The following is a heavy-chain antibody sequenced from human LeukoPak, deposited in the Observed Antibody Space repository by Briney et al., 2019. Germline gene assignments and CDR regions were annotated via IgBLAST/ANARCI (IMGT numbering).Heavy chain of an antibody. CDR1: GDSIATGGYY. Sequence: SETLSLTCIVSGDSIATGGYYWGWLRQFPGKGLEWLGYIYHTGSTIYNPSLKSRLSMSVDSSKTQFSLHLNSVTAADTAVYFCARGGVVVTALRFDYWGQGALVTVSS. CDR2: IYHTGST. CDR3: ARGGVVVTALRFDY. V-gene: IGHV4-31*02. J-gene: IGHJ4*02. D-gene: IGHD2-21*02.